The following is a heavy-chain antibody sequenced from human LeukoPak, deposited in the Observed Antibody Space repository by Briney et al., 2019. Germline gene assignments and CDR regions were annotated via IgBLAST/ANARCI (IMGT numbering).Heavy chain of an antibody. CDR2: ILNDGSNE. CDR3: AKGPSPFEY. CDR1: GFVFSSYG. Sequence: PGGSLRLSWAVSGFVFSSYGMHWVRQAPGKGPEWVAVILNDGSNEYYADSVKGRFTIFRDNFENTLYLQMNSLRTEDTAVYYCAKGPSPFEYWGQGTLVTVSS. J-gene: IGHJ4*02. V-gene: IGHV3-30*18.